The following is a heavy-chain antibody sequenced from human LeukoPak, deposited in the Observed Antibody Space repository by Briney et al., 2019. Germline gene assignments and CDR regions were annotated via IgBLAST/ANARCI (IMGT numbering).Heavy chain of an antibody. CDR1: GGTLTSYA. D-gene: IGHD3-22*01. Sequence: SVKVPCKASGGTLTSYAISWVRQTPGQGLEWMGRIIPLLAVATHAQNFQGRVMITADISTSTAYMELSSLRSEDTAVYYCARDPYYFESAGYYPDWGQGTLVTVSS. J-gene: IGHJ4*02. CDR3: ARDPYYFESAGYYPD. CDR2: IIPLLAVA. V-gene: IGHV1-69*04.